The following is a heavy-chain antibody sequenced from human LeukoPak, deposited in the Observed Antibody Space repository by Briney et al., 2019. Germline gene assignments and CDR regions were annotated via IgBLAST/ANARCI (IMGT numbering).Heavy chain of an antibody. CDR2: ISAYNGNT. V-gene: IGHV1-18*01. D-gene: IGHD3-22*01. CDR3: TRDPDYYDSRPTENWFDP. Sequence: GASVKVSCKAAGGIFSSYGIGWVRQAPGQGLEWMGCISAYNGNTNYAQKLQGRVTMTTDTSTSTAYMELRSLRSDDTAVYYCTRDPDYYDSRPTENWFDPWGQGTLVTVSS. J-gene: IGHJ5*02. CDR1: GGIFSSYG.